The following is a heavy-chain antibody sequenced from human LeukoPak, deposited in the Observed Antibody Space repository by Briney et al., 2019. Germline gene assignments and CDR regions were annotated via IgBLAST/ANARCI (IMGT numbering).Heavy chain of an antibody. J-gene: IGHJ4*02. CDR1: GGSFSGYY. D-gene: IGHD3-9*01. Sequence: PSETLSLTCAVYGGSFSGYYWSWIRQPPGKGLEWIGEINHSGRTNYNPSLKSRVTISVDTSKNQFSLKLSSVTAADTAFYYCARGVGYDDTTGTYYGFFDYWGQGTLVIVSS. V-gene: IGHV4-34*01. CDR3: ARGVGYDDTTGTYYGFFDY. CDR2: INHSGRT.